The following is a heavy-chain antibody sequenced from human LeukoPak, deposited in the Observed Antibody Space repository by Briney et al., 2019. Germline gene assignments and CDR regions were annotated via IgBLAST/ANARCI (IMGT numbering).Heavy chain of an antibody. CDR3: AKVRASYSSGSPGGYYFDY. D-gene: IGHD6-19*01. CDR1: GVTFSSYG. CDR2: IWYDGSNK. Sequence: SGGSLRLSCAASGVTFSSYGMHWVREAPGKGLEWGAVIWYDGSNKYYADSVKGRFTISRDNSKNTLYLQMNSLRAEDTAVYYCAKVRASYSSGSPGGYYFDYWGQGTLVTVSS. J-gene: IGHJ4*02. V-gene: IGHV3-33*06.